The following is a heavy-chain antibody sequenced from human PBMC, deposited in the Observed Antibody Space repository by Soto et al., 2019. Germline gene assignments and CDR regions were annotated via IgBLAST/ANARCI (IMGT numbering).Heavy chain of an antibody. CDR2: IYYSGST. J-gene: IGHJ6*02. CDR1: GGSISSGDYY. D-gene: IGHD2-2*01. V-gene: IGHV4-30-4*01. Sequence: QVQLQESGPGLVKPSQTLSLTCTVSGGSISSGDYYWSWIRQPPGKGLEWIGYIYYSGSTYYNPSLKSRVTISVDTTKNQFSLNLSSVTAADTAVYYCHVVPAAWDYYYGMHVCGQGTTITVSS. CDR3: HVVPAAWDYYYGMHV.